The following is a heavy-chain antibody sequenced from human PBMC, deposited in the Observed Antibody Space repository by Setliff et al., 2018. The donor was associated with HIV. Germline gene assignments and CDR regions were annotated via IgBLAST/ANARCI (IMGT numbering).Heavy chain of an antibody. J-gene: IGHJ4*02. V-gene: IGHV4-31*03. D-gene: IGHD5-12*01. CDR3: ASLFQYSGHDWFDF. Sequence: PSETLSLTCTVSGGSISSGAYYWTWIRQHPGKGLEWIGYIYYSGSTYYNPSLKSRVNISVDTSKNQFSLKLTSVTAADTAVYYCASLFQYSGHDWFDFWGQGTLVTVSS. CDR2: IYYSGST. CDR1: GGSISSGAYY.